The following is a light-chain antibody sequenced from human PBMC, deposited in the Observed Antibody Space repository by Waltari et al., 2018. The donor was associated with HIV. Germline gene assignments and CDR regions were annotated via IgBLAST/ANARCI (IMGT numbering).Light chain of an antibody. CDR2: WAS. J-gene: IGKJ1*01. V-gene: IGKV4-1*01. Sequence: IVMTQSPESLSVSLGETAVINCKSSQGVLYSSDNKNYLAWYQQRPGQSPKLLLYWASIQNSGVPARFSGSGSGTNFTLTISDLQSEDVAVYYCKQCYSTPTFGQGTKVEV. CDR1: QGVLYSSDNKNY. CDR3: KQCYSTPT.